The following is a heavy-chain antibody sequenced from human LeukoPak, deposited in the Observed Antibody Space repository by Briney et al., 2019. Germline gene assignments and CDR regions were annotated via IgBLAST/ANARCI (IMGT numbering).Heavy chain of an antibody. V-gene: IGHV3-7*01. CDR3: ASAPVGYSYVGTN. D-gene: IGHD5-18*01. CDR2: IKEDGSEI. J-gene: IGHJ4*02. Sequence: GGSLRLSCAASGFTFSNYWMTWVRQTPGRGLEWVAYIKEDGSEIYYVDSVKGRFTISRDNSKNTLYLQMNSLRAEDTAVYYCASAPVGYSYVGTNWGQGTLVTVSS. CDR1: GFTFSNYW.